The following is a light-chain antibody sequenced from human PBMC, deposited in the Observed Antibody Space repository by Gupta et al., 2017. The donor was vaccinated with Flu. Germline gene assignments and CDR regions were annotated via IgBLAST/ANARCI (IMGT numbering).Light chain of an antibody. Sequence: ETVLTQSPATQSLSPGERVTLSCRASQTVSTNYLAWYQQKPGQAPRLLIYAASNRATGVPDRFSGSGSGTDYTLTISRLEPEDFATYYCQHFGNSPLYSFGQGTNLEIK. CDR2: AAS. J-gene: IGKJ2*03. CDR3: QHFGNSPLYS. CDR1: QTVSTNY. V-gene: IGKV3-20*01.